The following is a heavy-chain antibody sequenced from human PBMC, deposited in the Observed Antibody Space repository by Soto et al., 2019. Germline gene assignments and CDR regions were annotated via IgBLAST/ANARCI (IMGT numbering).Heavy chain of an antibody. CDR1: GGSISXXSYS. J-gene: IGHJ4*02. CDR2: IYYSGST. V-gene: IGHV4-39*01. Sequence: ETLSXTCTVSGGSISXXSYSWGWIRQPPGKGLEWIGSIYYSGSTYYNPSLKSRVTXSVDTSKNQFSLKLSSVTAADTAVYYCARHAYYYDSWGQGTLVTVSS. D-gene: IGHD3-22*01. CDR3: ARHAYYYDS.